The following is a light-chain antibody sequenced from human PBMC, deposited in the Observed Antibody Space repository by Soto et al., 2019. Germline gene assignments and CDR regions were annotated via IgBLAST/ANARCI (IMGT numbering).Light chain of an antibody. J-gene: IGLJ3*02. V-gene: IGLV2-14*03. CDR1: SSDVGGYNY. Sequence: QSALTQPASVSGSPGQSITISCTGSSSDVGGYNYVSWYQQHPGKAPKLHVAGNRPSGVPDRFSVSKSGASASLAITGLQAEDEADYYCQSYDSSLSRRWVFGGGTKLTVL. CDR2: VAG. CDR3: QSYDSSLSRRWV.